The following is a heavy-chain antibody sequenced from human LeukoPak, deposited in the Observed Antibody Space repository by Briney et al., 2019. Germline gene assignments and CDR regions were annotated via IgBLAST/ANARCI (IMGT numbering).Heavy chain of an antibody. CDR2: ISYDGSNK. CDR3: ARNYDVSVGPVDY. J-gene: IGHJ4*02. Sequence: PGGSLRLSCAASGFTFSSYAMHWVRQAPGKGLEWVAVISYDGSNKYYADSVKGRFTISRDNSKNTLYLQMNSLRAEVTAVYYCARNYDVSVGPVDYWGQGTLVTVSS. V-gene: IGHV3-30-3*01. D-gene: IGHD3-3*01. CDR1: GFTFSSYA.